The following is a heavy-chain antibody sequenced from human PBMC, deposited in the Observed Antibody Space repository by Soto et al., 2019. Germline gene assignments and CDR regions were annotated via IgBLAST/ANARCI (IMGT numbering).Heavy chain of an antibody. D-gene: IGHD3-10*01. CDR2: IYSRGNT. Sequence: QVQLQESGPGLVKPSQTLSLTCTVSAGSIGSGFYYWSWIRQHPGKGLEWIGYIYSRGNTYYNPSLKSRVTISLDTSRHPSALSPSSVNAAQTAAYYCAAVSYYVYMDVCGKGNTVPVS. J-gene: IGHJ6*03. V-gene: IGHV4-31*03. CDR1: AGSIGSGFYY. CDR3: AAVSYYVYMDV.